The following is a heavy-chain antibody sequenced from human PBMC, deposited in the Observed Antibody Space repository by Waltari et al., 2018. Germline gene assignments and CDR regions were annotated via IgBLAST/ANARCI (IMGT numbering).Heavy chain of an antibody. CDR3: ARVPGISVAGSDS. Sequence: QVQLVQSGAEVKKPGASVKVSCKTSGYSFSDYDIKWVRQATGQGLEWMGWMNPKNGNTGYAHKFQGRVTITSDTSTETVYMELSSLRVDDTAVYYCARVPGISVAGSDSWGQGTLVTVSS. J-gene: IGHJ4*02. CDR1: GYSFSDYD. D-gene: IGHD6-19*01. V-gene: IGHV1-8*03. CDR2: MNPKNGNT.